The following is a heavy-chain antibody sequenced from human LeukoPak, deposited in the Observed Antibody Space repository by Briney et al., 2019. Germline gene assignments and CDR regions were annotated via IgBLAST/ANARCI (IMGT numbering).Heavy chain of an antibody. D-gene: IGHD3-3*01. J-gene: IGHJ4*02. CDR3: TRDLRGTEYDFWSGYWSIFDY. Sequence: GGSLRLSCTASGFTFGDYAMSWFRQAPGKGLEWVGFIRSKAYGGTTEYAASVKGRFTISRDDSKSIAYLQMNSLKTEDTAVYYCTRDLRGTEYDFWSGYWSIFDYWGQGTLVTVSS. CDR1: GFTFGDYA. CDR2: IRSKAYGGTT. V-gene: IGHV3-49*03.